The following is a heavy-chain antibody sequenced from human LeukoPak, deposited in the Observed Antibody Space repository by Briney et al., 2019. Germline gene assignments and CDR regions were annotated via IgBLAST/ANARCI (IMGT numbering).Heavy chain of an antibody. Sequence: PSEALSLTCVVSGASISSSDWWSWVRQSPGKGLEWIGEINHSGSTYYNPSLKSRVTISVDTSKNQLSLKLSSVTAADTAVYYCARGLGLSSSWSFDYWGQGTLVTVSS. V-gene: IGHV4-4*02. J-gene: IGHJ4*02. CDR3: ARGLGLSSSWSFDY. CDR1: GASISSSDW. D-gene: IGHD6-13*01. CDR2: INHSGST.